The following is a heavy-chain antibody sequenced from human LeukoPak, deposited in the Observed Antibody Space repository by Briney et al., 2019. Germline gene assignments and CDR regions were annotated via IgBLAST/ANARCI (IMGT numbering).Heavy chain of an antibody. D-gene: IGHD3-9*01. CDR1: GGSFSGYY. CDR2: INHSGST. V-gene: IGHV4-34*01. Sequence: SETLSLTCAVYGGSFSGYYWSWIRQPPGKGLEWIGEINHSGSTNYNPSLKSRVTMSVDTSKNQFSLKLSSVTAADTAVYYCAREGKRYFDWLPTHNWFDPWGQGTLVTVSS. J-gene: IGHJ5*02. CDR3: AREGKRYFDWLPTHNWFDP.